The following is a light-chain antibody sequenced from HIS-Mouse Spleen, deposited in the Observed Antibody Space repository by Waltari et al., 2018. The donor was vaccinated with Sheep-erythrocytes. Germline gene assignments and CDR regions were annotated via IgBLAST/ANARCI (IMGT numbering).Light chain of an antibody. CDR2: EGS. CDR1: SSDVGSYNL. Sequence: GSPGQSITISCTGPSSDVGSYNLDSWYQQHPGKAPKLMIYEGSKRPSGVSNRFSGSKSGNTASLTISGLQAEDEADYYCCSYAGSSTPWVFGGGTKLTVL. V-gene: IGLV2-23*01. J-gene: IGLJ3*02. CDR3: CSYAGSSTPWV.